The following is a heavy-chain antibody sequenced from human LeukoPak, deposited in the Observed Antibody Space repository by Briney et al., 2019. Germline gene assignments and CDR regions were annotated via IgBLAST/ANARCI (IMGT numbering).Heavy chain of an antibody. J-gene: IGHJ4*02. V-gene: IGHV4-4*02. D-gene: IGHD6-25*01. Sequence: PSGTLSLTCAVSSGSISSTTWWSWVRQPPGKGLEWIGEVNYSGNTYYNPSLTSRVTISVDMSDNQFSLKMTSMTAADTAVYFCALGYHDVWELWGQGSLVTVSS. CDR1: SGSISSTTW. CDR3: ALGYHDVWEL. CDR2: VNYSGNT.